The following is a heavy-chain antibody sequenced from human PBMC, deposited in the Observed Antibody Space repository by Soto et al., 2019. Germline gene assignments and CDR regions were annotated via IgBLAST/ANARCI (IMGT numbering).Heavy chain of an antibody. CDR1: GDSVSSNSAA. CDR2: TYYRSKWYN. V-gene: IGHV6-1*01. D-gene: IGHD2-15*01. J-gene: IGHJ5*02. CDR3: ARDPGNCSGGSCYDNWFDP. Sequence: SQTLSLTCAISGDSVSSNSAAWNWIRQSPSRGLEWLGRTYYRSKWYNDYAVSVKSRITINPDTSKNQFSLQLNSVTPEDTAVYYCARDPGNCSGGSCYDNWFDPWGQGTLVTVSS.